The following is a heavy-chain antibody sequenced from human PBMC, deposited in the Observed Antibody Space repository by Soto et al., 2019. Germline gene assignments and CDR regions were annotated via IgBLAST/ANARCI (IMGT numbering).Heavy chain of an antibody. V-gene: IGHV3-23*01. CDR2: ISGSGGST. CDR3: AKRAAYSSSWYFDY. D-gene: IGHD6-13*01. J-gene: IGHJ4*02. CDR1: GFTFSSYA. Sequence: GESLKISCAASGFTFSSYAMSWVRQAPGKGLEWVSAISGSGGSTYYADSVKGRFTISRDNSKNTLYLQMNSLRAEDTAVYYCAKRAAYSSSWYFDYWGQGTLVTVSS.